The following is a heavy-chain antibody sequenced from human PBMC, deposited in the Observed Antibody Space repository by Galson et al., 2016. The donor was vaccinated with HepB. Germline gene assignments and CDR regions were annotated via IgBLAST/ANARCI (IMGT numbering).Heavy chain of an antibody. D-gene: IGHD2-2*01. CDR2: ISHDGNKK. CDR3: ARGKFCSTNVCSLGFGYLPY. Sequence: SLRLSCAVSGFTFSSYEMNWVRQAPGKGLEWVAVISHDGNKKYYADSVKGRFTISRDSSKNTLYLQMGSLRVEDTAVYFCARGKFCSTNVCSLGFGYLPYLGQGTLVT. V-gene: IGHV3-30-3*01. CDR1: GFTFSSYE. J-gene: IGHJ4*01.